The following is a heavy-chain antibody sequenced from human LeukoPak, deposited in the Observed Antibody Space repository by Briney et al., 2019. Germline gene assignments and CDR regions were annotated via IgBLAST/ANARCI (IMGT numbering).Heavy chain of an antibody. CDR2: IYTSGST. D-gene: IGHD5-12*01. V-gene: IGHV4-4*07. Sequence: PSETLSLTCTVSGGSISSYYWSWIRQPAGKGLEWIGRIYTSGSTTYNPSLKSRVTMSVDTSKNQFSLKLSSVTAADTAVYYCARGGSEWLRLRFDYWGQGTLVTVSS. CDR1: GGSISSYY. J-gene: IGHJ4*02. CDR3: ARGGSEWLRLRFDY.